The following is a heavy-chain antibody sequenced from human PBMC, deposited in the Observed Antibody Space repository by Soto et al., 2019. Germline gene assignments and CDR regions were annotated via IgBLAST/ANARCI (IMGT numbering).Heavy chain of an antibody. CDR1: GFTFGDYA. V-gene: IGHV3-49*04. D-gene: IGHD4-17*01. J-gene: IGHJ4*02. CDR2: IRSKAYGGTT. CDR3: TTKPADYGGNGVY. Sequence: EVQLVESGGGLVQPGRSLRLSCTASGFTFGDYAMSWVRQAPGKGLEWVGFIRSKAYGGTTEYAASVKGRFTISRDDSKSIAYLQMNSLKTEDTAVYYCTTKPADYGGNGVYWGQGTLVTVSS.